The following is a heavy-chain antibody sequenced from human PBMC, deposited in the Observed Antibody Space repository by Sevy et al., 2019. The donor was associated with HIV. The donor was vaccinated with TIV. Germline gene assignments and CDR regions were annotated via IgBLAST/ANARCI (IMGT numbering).Heavy chain of an antibody. Sequence: GGSLRLSCEASGFVFNTYGIHWVRRAPGKGLEWVAVISHDGSDKHYAGSVRGRFTISRDNSRNTVYLEMNSLTKEDTGFYFCAKGFGWAAAGPFDHWGQGSPVTVSS. CDR3: AKGFGWAAAGPFDH. V-gene: IGHV3-30*18. D-gene: IGHD3-3*01. CDR1: GFVFNTYG. CDR2: ISHDGSDK. J-gene: IGHJ4*02.